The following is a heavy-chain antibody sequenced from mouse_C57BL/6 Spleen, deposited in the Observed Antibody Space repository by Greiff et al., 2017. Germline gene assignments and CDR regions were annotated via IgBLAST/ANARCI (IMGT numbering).Heavy chain of an antibody. CDR3: ARYYYGSSYYFDY. D-gene: IGHD1-1*01. CDR1: GFTFTDYY. J-gene: IGHJ2*01. V-gene: IGHV7-3*01. CDR2: IRNKANGYTT. Sequence: VTLKESGGGLVQPGGSLSLSCAASGFTFTDYYMSWVRQPPGKALEWLGFIRNKANGYTTEYSASVKGRFTISRDNSQSILYLQMNALRAEDSATYYCARYYYGSSYYFDYWGQGTTLTVSS.